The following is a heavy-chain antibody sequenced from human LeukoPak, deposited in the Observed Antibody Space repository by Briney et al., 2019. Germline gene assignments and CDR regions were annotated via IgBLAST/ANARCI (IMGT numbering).Heavy chain of an antibody. Sequence: GGSLRLSCAASGFTLSSYGMSWVRQAPGKGLEWVSAISGSGGSTYYADSVKGRFTISRDNSKNTLYLQMNSLRAEDTAVYYCAKDAHGDNKGGFDYWGQGTLVTVSS. J-gene: IGHJ4*02. CDR3: AKDAHGDNKGGFDY. CDR1: GFTLSSYG. CDR2: ISGSGGST. V-gene: IGHV3-23*01. D-gene: IGHD2/OR15-2a*01.